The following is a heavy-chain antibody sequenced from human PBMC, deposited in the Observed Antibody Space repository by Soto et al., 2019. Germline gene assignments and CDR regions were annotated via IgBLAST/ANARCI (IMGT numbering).Heavy chain of an antibody. V-gene: IGHV1-2*04. D-gene: IGHD3-22*01. CDR2: INPNSGGT. CDR3: ARDLDTDSSGYPSGYSYAFDI. CDR1: GYTFTGYY. J-gene: IGHJ3*02. Sequence: ASVKVSCKASGYTFTGYYMHWVRQAPGQGLEWMGWINPNSGGTNYAQKFQGWVTMTRDTSIRTAYMELSRLRSDDTAVYYCARDLDTDSSGYPSGYSYAFDIWGQGTMVTVSS.